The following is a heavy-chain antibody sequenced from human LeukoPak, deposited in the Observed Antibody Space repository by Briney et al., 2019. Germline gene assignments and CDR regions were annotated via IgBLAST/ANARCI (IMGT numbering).Heavy chain of an antibody. CDR1: GYTFTSYY. CDR3: ATLVSVSYSSSSGGDY. J-gene: IGHJ4*02. D-gene: IGHD6-6*01. Sequence: ASVKVSCKASGYTFTSYYMHWVRQAPGQGLEWMGIINPSGGSTSYAQKFQGRVTMTRDTSTSTVYMELSSLRSEDTAVYYCATLVSVSYSSSSGGDYWGQGTLVTVSS. CDR2: INPSGGST. V-gene: IGHV1-46*01.